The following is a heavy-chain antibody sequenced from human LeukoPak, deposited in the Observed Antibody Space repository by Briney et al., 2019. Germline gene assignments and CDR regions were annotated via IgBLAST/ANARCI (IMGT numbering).Heavy chain of an antibody. Sequence: GASVKVSCKASGYTFTSYYMHWVRQAPGQGLEWMGIINPSGGSTSYAQKFQGRVTMTRDTSTSTVYMELSSLRSEDTAVYYCARAYDCVWGSYRYTAGFDYWGQGTLVTVSS. J-gene: IGHJ4*02. V-gene: IGHV1-46*01. CDR3: ARAYDCVWGSYRYTAGFDY. D-gene: IGHD3-16*02. CDR2: INPSGGST. CDR1: GYTFTSYY.